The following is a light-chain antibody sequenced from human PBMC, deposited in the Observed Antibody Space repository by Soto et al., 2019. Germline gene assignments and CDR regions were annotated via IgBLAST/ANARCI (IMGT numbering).Light chain of an antibody. CDR2: DVI. J-gene: IGLJ1*01. CDR3: SSYTSNTTLYV. CDR1: SSDVGAYKF. V-gene: IGLV2-14*01. Sequence: QSVLTQPASVSGSPGQSITISCTGTSSDVGAYKFVSWYQQHPGKAPKLMIYDVINRPSGVSHRFSGSKSGNTASLTISGLQAEDEADYYCSSYTSNTTLYVFGTGTKGHRP.